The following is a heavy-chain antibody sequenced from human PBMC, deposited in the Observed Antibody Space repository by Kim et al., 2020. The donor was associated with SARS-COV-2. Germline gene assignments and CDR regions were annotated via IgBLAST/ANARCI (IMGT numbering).Heavy chain of an antibody. D-gene: IGHD2-21*01. V-gene: IGHV3-7*05. Sequence: GGSLRLSCAASGFTFGKYWMSWVRQAPGKGLEWVANIKEDESESYYVDSVKGRFTISRDNAKNSLFLQMNSLRAEDTAVYYCARENGDILVVPGSDHYGFGVWGQGTAVTVSS. CDR2: IKEDESES. J-gene: IGHJ6*02. CDR3: ARENGDILVVPGSDHYGFGV. CDR1: GFTFGKYW.